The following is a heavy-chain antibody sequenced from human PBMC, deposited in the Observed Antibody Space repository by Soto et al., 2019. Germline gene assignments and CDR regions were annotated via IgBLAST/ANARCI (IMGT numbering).Heavy chain of an antibody. Sequence: EVQLVESGGGLVQPGGSLRLSCAASGFTFSSHWMHWVRQAPGKGLVWVSRINGDGSSTTYADSVKGRFTISRDDAKSTLYLQMNSMRAEDTAVYYCARVLEEWGKPTVIWGQGTGDTVSS. J-gene: IGHJ3*02. CDR3: ARVLEEWGKPTVI. CDR1: GFTFSSHW. CDR2: INGDGSST. D-gene: IGHD3-16*01. V-gene: IGHV3-74*01.